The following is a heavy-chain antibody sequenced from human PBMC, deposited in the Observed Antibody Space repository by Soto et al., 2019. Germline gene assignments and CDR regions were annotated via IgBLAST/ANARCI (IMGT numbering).Heavy chain of an antibody. D-gene: IGHD5-18*01. V-gene: IGHV3-30-3*01. CDR1: GFTFSSYA. CDR2: ISYDGSNK. Sequence: QVQLVESGGGVVQPGRSLRLSCAASGFTFSSYAMHWVRQAPGKGLEWVAVISYDGSNKYYADSVKGRFTISRDNSKNTLYLQMNSLRAEDTAVYYCARDILIGDTAMVHLFDYWGQGTLVTVSS. CDR3: ARDILIGDTAMVHLFDY. J-gene: IGHJ4*02.